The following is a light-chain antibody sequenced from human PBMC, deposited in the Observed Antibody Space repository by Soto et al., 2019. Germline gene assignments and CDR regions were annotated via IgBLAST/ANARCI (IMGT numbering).Light chain of an antibody. CDR1: SSDVGGYNY. V-gene: IGLV2-8*01. Sequence: QSVLAQPPSASGSPGQSVTISCTGTSSDVGGYNYVSWYQQYPGKAPKLMIYEVSKRPSGVPDRFSGSKSGYTASLTVSGLQAEDEADYYCSSYAGSSNFYVFGTGTKVT. J-gene: IGLJ1*01. CDR2: EVS. CDR3: SSYAGSSNFYV.